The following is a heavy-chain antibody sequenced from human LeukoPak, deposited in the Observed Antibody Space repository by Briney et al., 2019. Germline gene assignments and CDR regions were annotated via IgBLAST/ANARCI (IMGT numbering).Heavy chain of an antibody. J-gene: IGHJ3*02. V-gene: IGHV1-18*01. CDR1: GYTFTSYA. CDR3: ARDLQTLDAFDI. Sequence: ASVKVSCKASGYTFTSYAMNWVRQAPGQGLEWMGWISAYNGNTNYAQKLQGRVTMTTDTSTSTAYMELRSLRSDDTAVYYCARDLQTLDAFDIWGQGTMVTVSS. CDR2: ISAYNGNT.